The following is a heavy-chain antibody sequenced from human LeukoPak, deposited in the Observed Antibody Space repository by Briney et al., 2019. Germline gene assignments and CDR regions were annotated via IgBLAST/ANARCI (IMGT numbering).Heavy chain of an antibody. CDR3: AREGPDYYDFWSGYRDY. D-gene: IGHD3-3*01. CDR2: IKQDGSEK. V-gene: IGHV3-7*01. Sequence: GGSLRLSCAASGFTFSSYWMSWVRQAPGKGLEWVANIKQDGSEKYYVDSVKGRFTISRDNAKNSLYLQMNSLRVEDTAVYYCAREGPDYYDFWSGYRDYWGQGTLVTVSS. CDR1: GFTFSSYW. J-gene: IGHJ4*02.